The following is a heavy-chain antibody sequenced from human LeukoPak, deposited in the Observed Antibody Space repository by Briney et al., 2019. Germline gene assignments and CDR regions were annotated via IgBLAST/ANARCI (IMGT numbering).Heavy chain of an antibody. CDR1: GFTFNGYS. Sequence: GGSLRLSCTASGFTFNGYSMNWVRQAPGKGLEWVSVISHNGDTTYHADSVKGRFTISRDNSKNTLYLQMNSLRAEDTALYYCTKDARRSSGWYFFDHWGQGTLVTVSS. J-gene: IGHJ4*02. CDR2: ISHNGDTT. D-gene: IGHD6-19*01. CDR3: TKDARRSSGWYFFDH. V-gene: IGHV3-23*01.